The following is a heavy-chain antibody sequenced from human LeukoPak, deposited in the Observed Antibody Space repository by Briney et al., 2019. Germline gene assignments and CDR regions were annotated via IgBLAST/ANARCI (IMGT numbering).Heavy chain of an antibody. CDR2: IKKDGSEK. Sequence: GGSLRLSCAASGFTFSSYWMSWVRQAPGKGLEWVANIKKDGSEKYYVDSVNGRFTISRDTAKTSLYLQMNSLRAEDTAVYYCARALGGGNYHDAFDIWGQGTMVTVSS. CDR1: GFTFSSYW. J-gene: IGHJ3*02. CDR3: ARALGGGNYHDAFDI. V-gene: IGHV3-7*01. D-gene: IGHD4-23*01.